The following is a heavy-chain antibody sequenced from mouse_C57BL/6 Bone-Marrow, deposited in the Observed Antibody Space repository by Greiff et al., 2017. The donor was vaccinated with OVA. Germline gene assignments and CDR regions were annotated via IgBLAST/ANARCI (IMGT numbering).Heavy chain of an antibody. D-gene: IGHD1-1*01. CDR2: IYPRSGNT. Sequence: VQLQQSGAELARPGASVKLSCKASGYTFTSYGISWVKQRTGQGLEWIGEIYPRSGNTYYNEKFKGKATLTADKSSSTAYMELRSRTSEDSAVYFCARNRELRRYYFDYWGQGTTLTVS. V-gene: IGHV1-81*01. CDR1: GYTFTSYG. J-gene: IGHJ2*01. CDR3: ARNRELRRYYFDY.